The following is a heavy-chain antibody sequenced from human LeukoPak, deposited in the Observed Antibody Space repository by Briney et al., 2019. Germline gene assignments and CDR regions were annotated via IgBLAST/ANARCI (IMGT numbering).Heavy chain of an antibody. CDR1: GFTLSSYW. J-gene: IGHJ4*02. V-gene: IGHV3-74*01. D-gene: IGHD6-13*01. CDR2: INSDGSST. CDR3: GRSGAAVARHSSENY. Sequence: WGSLRLSCAASGFTLSSYWMHWVRQAPGKGLVWVSRINSDGSSTSYADSVKGRFTISRDNAKNTLYLQMNSLRDEDTAVYYCGRSGAAVARHSSENYWGQGTLVTVSS.